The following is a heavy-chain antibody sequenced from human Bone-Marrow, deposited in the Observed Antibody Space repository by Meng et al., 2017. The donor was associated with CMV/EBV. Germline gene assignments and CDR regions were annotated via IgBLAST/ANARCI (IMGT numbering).Heavy chain of an antibody. V-gene: IGHV1-2*02. CDR3: ARDFSSAIAVAGSVDY. CDR1: GYTFTGYY. CDR2: INPNSGGT. Sequence: ASVKVSCKASGYTFTGYYMHWVRQAPGQGLEWMGWINPNSGGTNYAQKFQGRVTMTRDTSISTAYMELSRLRSDDTAVYYCARDFSSAIAVAGSVDYWGQGTLVTVSS. D-gene: IGHD6-19*01. J-gene: IGHJ4*02.